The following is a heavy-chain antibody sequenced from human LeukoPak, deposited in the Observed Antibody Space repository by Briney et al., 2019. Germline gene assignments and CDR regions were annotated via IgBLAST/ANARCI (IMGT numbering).Heavy chain of an antibody. V-gene: IGHV6-1*01. Sequence: SQTLSLTCAISGDSVSSNSAAWNWIRQSPSRGLEWLGRAYYRSKWYYDYAVSVRSRMTINPDTSKNQFSLHLNSVTPEDTAVYYCARAGGSGQGWQGNYFDPWGHEILVTVSS. D-gene: IGHD1-26*01. CDR3: ARAGGSGQGWQGNYFDP. CDR1: GDSVSSNSAA. J-gene: IGHJ5*02. CDR2: AYYRSKWYY.